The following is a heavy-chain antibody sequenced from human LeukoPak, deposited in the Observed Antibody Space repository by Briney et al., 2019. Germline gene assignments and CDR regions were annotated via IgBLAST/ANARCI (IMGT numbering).Heavy chain of an antibody. CDR3: ARDQPTRRYCSGGSCAGGMDV. J-gene: IGHJ6*02. D-gene: IGHD2-15*01. Sequence: GASVKVSCKASGYTFTSYDINWVRQATGQGLEWMGWMNPNSGNTGYAQKFQGRVTITADKSTSTAYMELSSLRSEDTAVYYCARDQPTRRYCSGGSCAGGMDVWGQGTTVTVSS. CDR1: GYTFTSYD. CDR2: MNPNSGNT. V-gene: IGHV1-8*03.